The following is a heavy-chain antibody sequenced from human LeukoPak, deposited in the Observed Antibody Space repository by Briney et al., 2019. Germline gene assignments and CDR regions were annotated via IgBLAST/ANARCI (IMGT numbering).Heavy chain of an antibody. D-gene: IGHD3-3*01. CDR1: GGSISSYY. CDR2: IYTSGST. Sequence: PSETLSLTCTVSGGSISSYYWSWIRQPAGKGLEWIGRIYTSGSTNYNPSLKSRVTISVDTSKNQFSLKLSSVTAADTAVYYCARETVDFWSGPIDYWGQGTLVTVSS. CDR3: ARETVDFWSGPIDY. J-gene: IGHJ4*02. V-gene: IGHV4-4*07.